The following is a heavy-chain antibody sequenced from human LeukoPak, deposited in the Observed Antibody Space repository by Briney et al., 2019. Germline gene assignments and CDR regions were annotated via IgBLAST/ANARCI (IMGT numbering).Heavy chain of an antibody. J-gene: IGHJ3*02. CDR3: ARRFWESYEAFDI. Sequence: GASLKISCKGSGCSFTSYWIAWVRQMPGKGLAWMGIIYPGDSDTRYSPSFQGQVTISADMSISTAYLQWSSLKASDTAIYYCARRFWESYEAFDIWGQGTMVTVSS. V-gene: IGHV5-51*01. CDR2: IYPGDSDT. D-gene: IGHD3-3*01. CDR1: GCSFTSYW.